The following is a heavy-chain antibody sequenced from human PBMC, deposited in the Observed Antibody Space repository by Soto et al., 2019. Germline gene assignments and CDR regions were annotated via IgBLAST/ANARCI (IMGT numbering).Heavy chain of an antibody. V-gene: IGHV1-18*01. CDR3: GRAGGAPYYSSGMDV. Sequence: QGLEWMGWISTYNGDTNDAPKFQDRVTMTSDTSTSTVYMELRSLRSDDTAVYYCGRAGGAPYYSSGMDVWGQGTRVTVSS. D-gene: IGHD2-21*01. J-gene: IGHJ6*02. CDR2: ISTYNGDT.